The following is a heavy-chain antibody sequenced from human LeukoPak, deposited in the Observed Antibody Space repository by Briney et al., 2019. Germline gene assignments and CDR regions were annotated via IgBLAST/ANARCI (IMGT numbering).Heavy chain of an antibody. V-gene: IGHV3-66*01. J-gene: IGHJ4*02. CDR1: GFSVSANY. CDR3: ARVGRGYCFDY. CDR2: ISAGADT. D-gene: IGHD3/OR15-3a*01. Sequence: GGSLRLSCAASGFSVSANYMSWVRQAPGKGLEWVSVISAGADTYYADSVKGRFTISRDNSKNTLFLQLNTLRAEDTAVYYCARVGRGYCFDYWGQGTLVTVSS.